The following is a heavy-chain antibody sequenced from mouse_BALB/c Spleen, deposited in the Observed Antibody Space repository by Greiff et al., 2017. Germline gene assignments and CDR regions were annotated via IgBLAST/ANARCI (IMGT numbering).Heavy chain of an antibody. J-gene: IGHJ4*01. Sequence: EVQLVESGPGLVKPSQSLSLTCSVTGYSITSGYYWNWIRQFPGNKLEWMGYISYDGSNNYNPSLKNRISITRDTSKNQFFLKLNSVTTEDTATYYCARDRGSSAWGQGTSVTVSS. CDR3: ARDRGSSA. CDR1: GYSITSGYY. V-gene: IGHV3-6*02. CDR2: ISYDGSN. D-gene: IGHD3-1*01.